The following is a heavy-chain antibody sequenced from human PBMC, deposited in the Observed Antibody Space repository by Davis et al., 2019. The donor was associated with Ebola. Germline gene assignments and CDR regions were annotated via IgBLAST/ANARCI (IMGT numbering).Heavy chain of an antibody. CDR1: GFTFSAHG. Sequence: PGGSLRLSCAVSGFTFSAHGMHWVRQAPGKGLEWVSSLSENGDYRHYADSVKGRFTISRDNAKNSLYLQMNSLRAEDTAVYYCARDPGYGYGYYYDGMDVWGQGTTVIVSS. D-gene: IGHD5-18*01. CDR3: ARDPGYGYGYYYDGMDV. J-gene: IGHJ6*02. V-gene: IGHV3-21*01. CDR2: LSENGDYR.